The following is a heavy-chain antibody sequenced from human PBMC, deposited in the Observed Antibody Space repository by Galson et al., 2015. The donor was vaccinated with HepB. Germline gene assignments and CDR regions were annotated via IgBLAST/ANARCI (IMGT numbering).Heavy chain of an antibody. J-gene: IGHJ6*02. CDR2: ISGSGVVT. CDR3: AKGGGGLIVPYYYGMDV. CDR1: GFTFDAYA. Sequence: SLRLSCAASGFTFDAYAMTWVRQAPGKGLERVSGISGSGVVTKFADSVKGRFTISRDNSKHTVFLQMNSLRAEDTAVYYCAKGGGGLIVPYYYGMDVWGQGTTVTVSS. D-gene: IGHD3-10*01. V-gene: IGHV3-23*01.